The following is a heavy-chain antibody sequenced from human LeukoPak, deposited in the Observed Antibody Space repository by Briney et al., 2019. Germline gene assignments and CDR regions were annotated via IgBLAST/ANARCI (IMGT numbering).Heavy chain of an antibody. J-gene: IGHJ1*01. CDR1: GGSFSGYY. D-gene: IGHD2-2*01. Sequence: KPSETLSLTCAVYGGSFSGYYWSWIRQPPGKGLEWIGEINHSGSTNYNPSLKSRVTISVDTSKNQFSLKLSSVTAADTAVYYCARGPAVVVPAHRGYFQHWGQGTLVTVSS. CDR2: INHSGST. CDR3: ARGPAVVVPAHRGYFQH. V-gene: IGHV4-34*01.